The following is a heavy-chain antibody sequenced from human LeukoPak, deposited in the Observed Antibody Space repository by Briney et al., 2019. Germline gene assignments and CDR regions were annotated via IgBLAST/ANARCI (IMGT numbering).Heavy chain of an antibody. CDR1: GFTFSEYW. D-gene: IGHD3-16*01. Sequence: GGSLRLSCEASGFTFSEYWMTWVRQAPGKGMEFVANIKQDGSEKNHADSVNVRFTISRDNARNALYLQMNSVRAEDTAVYYCVRDNWDAYFDYWGQGNLVTVSS. V-gene: IGHV3-7*05. CDR3: VRDNWDAYFDY. CDR2: IKQDGSEK. J-gene: IGHJ4*02.